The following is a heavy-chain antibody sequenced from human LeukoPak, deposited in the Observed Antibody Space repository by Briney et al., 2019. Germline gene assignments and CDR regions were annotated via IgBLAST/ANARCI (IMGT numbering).Heavy chain of an antibody. D-gene: IGHD4-17*01. J-gene: IGHJ4*02. CDR1: GFTFSSYS. CDR3: ARDERDYGDYFDY. CDR2: ISSSGSTI. V-gene: IGHV3-48*04. Sequence: PGGSLRLSCAASGFTFSSYSMNWVRQAPGKGLEWVSYISSSGSTIYYADSVKGRFTISRDNAKNSLYLQMNSLRAEDTAVYYCARDERDYGDYFDYWGQGTLVTVSS.